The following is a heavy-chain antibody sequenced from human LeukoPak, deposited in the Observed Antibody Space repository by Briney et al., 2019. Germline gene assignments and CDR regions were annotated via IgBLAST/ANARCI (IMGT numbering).Heavy chain of an antibody. Sequence: GGSLRLSCAASGFTFSSYSMNWVRQAPGKGLEWVSSISSSSSYIYYADSVKGRFTISRDNAKNSLYLQMNSLRAEDTAVYYCARDHRAGDFDYWGQGTLVTVSS. V-gene: IGHV3-21*01. CDR1: GFTFSSYS. J-gene: IGHJ4*02. CDR3: ARDHRAGDFDY. CDR2: ISSSSSYI. D-gene: IGHD3-10*01.